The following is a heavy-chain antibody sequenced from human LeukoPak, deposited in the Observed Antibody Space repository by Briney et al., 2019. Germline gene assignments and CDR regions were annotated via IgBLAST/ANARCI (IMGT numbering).Heavy chain of an antibody. V-gene: IGHV1-69*13. Sequence: GASVKVSCKASGGTFSSYAISWVRQAPGQGLEWMGGIIPIFGTANYAQKFQGRVTITADESTSTAYMELSSLRSEDTAVYYCARGRSSGWCMDFDYWGQGTLVTVSS. CDR2: IIPIFGTA. J-gene: IGHJ4*02. D-gene: IGHD6-19*01. CDR3: ARGRSSGWCMDFDY. CDR1: GGTFSSYA.